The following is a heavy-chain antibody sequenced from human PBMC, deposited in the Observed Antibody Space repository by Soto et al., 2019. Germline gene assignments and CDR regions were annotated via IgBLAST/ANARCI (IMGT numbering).Heavy chain of an antibody. D-gene: IGHD3-22*01. J-gene: IGHJ4*02. CDR3: ASRKSVYYYDSSGYFDY. CDR2: IIPILGTA. Sequence: ASVKVSCKASGGTFSSYAISWVRQAPGQGLEWMGGIIPILGTANYAQKFQGRVTITADESTSTAYMELSSLRSEDTAVYYCASRKSVYYYDSSGYFDYWGQGTLVTVSS. V-gene: IGHV1-69*13. CDR1: GGTFSSYA.